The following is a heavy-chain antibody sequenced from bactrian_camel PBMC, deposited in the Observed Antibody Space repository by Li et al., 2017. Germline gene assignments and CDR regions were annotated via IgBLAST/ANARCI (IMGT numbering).Heavy chain of an antibody. J-gene: IGHJ4*01. V-gene: IGHV3S53*01. CDR1: GSTDCSYD. D-gene: IGHD5*01. Sequence: HVQLVESGGGLVQPGGSLRLSCAASGSTDCSYDMSWYRQAPGKEREFVSRIDRYGITTYADSVKGRFTISRDNAKNTMYLQMNNLKPEDTAMYYCKTIPSRAGCGSDWGQGTQVTVS. CDR3: KTIPSRAGCGSD. CDR2: IDRYGIT.